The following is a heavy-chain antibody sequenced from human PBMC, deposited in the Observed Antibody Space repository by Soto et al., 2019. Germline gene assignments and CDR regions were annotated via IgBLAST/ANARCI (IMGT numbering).Heavy chain of an antibody. J-gene: IGHJ4*02. D-gene: IGHD3-16*01. CDR2: MNPNSGNT. CDR3: AGEWSVFWGGG. CDR1: GYTFTSYD. Sequence: QVQLVQSGAEVKKPGASVKVSCKASGYTFTSYDINWVRQATGQGLEWMGWMNPNSGNTGYAQKFQGRVTMTRNTPISTAKGGLSSLRSEDRAVYSCAGEWSVFWGGGWGQGTLVTVSS. V-gene: IGHV1-8*01.